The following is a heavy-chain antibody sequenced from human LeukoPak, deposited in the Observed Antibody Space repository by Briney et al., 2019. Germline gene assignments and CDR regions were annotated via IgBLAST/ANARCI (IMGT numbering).Heavy chain of an antibody. Sequence: QSGGSLRLSCAASGFTFNNYGMHWVRQAPGKGLECVALISNDGSKKYYAGSAKGRFTISRDNSRNTVFLEMNSLRGDDTAVYFCARDWGRGDSKYLDFWSQGILVTVSS. J-gene: IGHJ4*02. CDR3: ARDWGRGDSKYLDF. CDR1: GFTFNNYG. CDR2: ISNDGSKK. V-gene: IGHV3-30*03. D-gene: IGHD4-17*01.